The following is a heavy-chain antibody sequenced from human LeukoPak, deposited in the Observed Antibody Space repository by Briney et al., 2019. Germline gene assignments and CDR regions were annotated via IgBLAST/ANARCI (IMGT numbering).Heavy chain of an antibody. CDR3: TTVTSGSGTYHKHYFDY. V-gene: IGHV3-15*01. CDR1: GFTFNNAW. CDR2: IKSKTDGGTT. Sequence: GGSLRLSCAASGFTFNNAWMSWVRQAPGKGLEWVGRIKSKTDGGTTDYAAPVKGRFTISRDDSKNTLNLQMNSLKTEDTAVYYCTTVTSGSGTYHKHYFDYWGQGTLVTVSS. J-gene: IGHJ4*02. D-gene: IGHD3-10*01.